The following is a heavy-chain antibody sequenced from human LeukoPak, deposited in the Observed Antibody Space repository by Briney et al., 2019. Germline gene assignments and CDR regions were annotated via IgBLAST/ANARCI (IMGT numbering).Heavy chain of an antibody. Sequence: ASVKVSCKASGYTFTGYYMHWVRQAPGQGLEWMGWINPNSGGTNYAQKFQGRVTMTRDTSISTAYMELSRLGSDDTAVYYCASLGFLGYCSGGSCDNWFDPWGQGTLVTVSS. CDR2: INPNSGGT. D-gene: IGHD2-15*01. V-gene: IGHV1-2*02. CDR3: ASLGFLGYCSGGSCDNWFDP. J-gene: IGHJ5*02. CDR1: GYTFTGYY.